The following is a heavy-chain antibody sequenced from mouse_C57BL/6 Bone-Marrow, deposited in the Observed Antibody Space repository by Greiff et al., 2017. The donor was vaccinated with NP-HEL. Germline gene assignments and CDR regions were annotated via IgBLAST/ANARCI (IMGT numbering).Heavy chain of an antibody. Sequence: EVMLVESGGGLVQPGESLKLSCESNEYEFPSHDMSWVRKTPEKRLELVAAINSDGGSTYYPDTMERRFIISRDNTKKTLYLQMSSLRSEDTALYYCARHGGYSNYGDWYFDVWGTGTTVTVSS. V-gene: IGHV5-2*01. CDR1: EYEFPSHD. D-gene: IGHD2-5*01. CDR2: INSDGGST. J-gene: IGHJ1*03. CDR3: ARHGGYSNYGDWYFDV.